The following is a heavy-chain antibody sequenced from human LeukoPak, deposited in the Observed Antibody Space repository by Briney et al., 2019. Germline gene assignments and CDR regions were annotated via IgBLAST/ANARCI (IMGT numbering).Heavy chain of an antibody. CDR3: AREGMTTVTNYYYYYYMDV. CDR1: GGSFSGYY. Sequence: SETLSLTCAVYGGSFSGYYWSWIRQPPGKGLEWIGEINHSGSTNYNPSLKSRVAISVDTSKNQFSLKLSSVTAADTAVYYCAREGMTTVTNYYYYYYMDVWGKGTTVTVSS. V-gene: IGHV4-34*01. D-gene: IGHD4-11*01. J-gene: IGHJ6*03. CDR2: INHSGST.